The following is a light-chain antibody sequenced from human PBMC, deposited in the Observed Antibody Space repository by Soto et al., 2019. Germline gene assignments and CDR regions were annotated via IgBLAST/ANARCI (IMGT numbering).Light chain of an antibody. V-gene: IGKV3-15*01. CDR3: QQYNNWPPWT. CDR2: GES. Sequence: EIVMTQSPATLSVSPGERATLSCRASQSVSSNVAWYQQKPGQAPRLLIYGESTRATGIPARFSGSGSGTEFTLTISSLQFEDFAVYYCQQYNNWPPWTFGQGTKVEIE. J-gene: IGKJ1*01. CDR1: QSVSSN.